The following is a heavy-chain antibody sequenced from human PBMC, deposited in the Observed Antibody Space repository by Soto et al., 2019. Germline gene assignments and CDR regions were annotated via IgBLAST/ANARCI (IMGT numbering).Heavy chain of an antibody. Sequence: GGSLRLSCAASGFTFSSYAMHWVRQAPGKGLEWVAVISYDGSNKYYADSVKGRFTISRDNSKNTLYLQMNSLRAEDTAVYYCARVFGGGSCPTSGCFDYWGQGTLVTVSS. CDR3: ARVFGGGSCPTSGCFDY. J-gene: IGHJ4*02. CDR2: ISYDGSNK. CDR1: GFTFSSYA. D-gene: IGHD2-15*01. V-gene: IGHV3-30-3*01.